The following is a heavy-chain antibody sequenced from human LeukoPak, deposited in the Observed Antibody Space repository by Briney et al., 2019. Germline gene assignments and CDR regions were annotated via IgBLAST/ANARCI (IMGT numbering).Heavy chain of an antibody. V-gene: IGHV4-30-4*08. D-gene: IGHD6-19*01. J-gene: IGHJ4*02. CDR1: GGSLSSGDYY. CDR3: ARYFSSGWYFFDY. Sequence: SQTLSLTCTVSGGSLSSGDYYWSWIRQPPGKGLEWIGYIYYSGSTYYNPSLKSRVTISVDTSKNQFSLKLSSVTAADTAVYYCARYFSSGWYFFDYWGQGTLVTVSS. CDR2: IYYSGST.